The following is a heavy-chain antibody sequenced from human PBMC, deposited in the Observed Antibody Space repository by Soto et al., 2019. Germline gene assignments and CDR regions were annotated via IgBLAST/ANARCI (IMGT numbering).Heavy chain of an antibody. CDR3: ARSYDYVFGPDAFDI. D-gene: IGHD3-16*01. V-gene: IGHV3-53*01. CDR1: GFTVSSNY. J-gene: IGHJ3*02. Sequence: GGYLRLSCAASGFTVSSNYMSWVRQAPGKGLEWVSVIYSGGSTYYADSVKGRFTISRDNSKNTLYLQMISLRAEDTAVYYCARSYDYVFGPDAFDIWGQGTMVTVSS. CDR2: IYSGGST.